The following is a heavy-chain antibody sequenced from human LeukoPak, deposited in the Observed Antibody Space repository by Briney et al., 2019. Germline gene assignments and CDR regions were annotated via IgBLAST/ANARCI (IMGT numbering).Heavy chain of an antibody. CDR1: GDSVSSNSAT. Sequence: SQTLSLTCAISGDSVSSNSATWNWIRQPPSRGLEWLGRTYYRSKWYKYYAVSVKGRITINPDTSKNQFSLQLNSVTPGDTAVYYCARGPSYFQHWGQGTLVTVSS. CDR2: TYYRSKWYK. J-gene: IGHJ1*01. V-gene: IGHV6-1*01. CDR3: ARGPSYFQH.